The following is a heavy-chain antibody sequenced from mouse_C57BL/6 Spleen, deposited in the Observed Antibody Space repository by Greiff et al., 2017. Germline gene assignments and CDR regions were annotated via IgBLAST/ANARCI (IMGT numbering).Heavy chain of an antibody. V-gene: IGHV2-9-1*01. D-gene: IGHD2-5*01. CDR1: GFSLTSYA. J-gene: IGHJ4*01. Sequence: VQRVESGPGLVAPSQSLSITCTVSGFSLTSYAISWVRQPPGKGLEWLGVIGNGGGTNYNSALKARLSISKDNSKSQVFLKMNSRQTDDTARYYCARAYSNYNAMDYWGQGTSVTVSS. CDR3: ARAYSNYNAMDY. CDR2: IGNGGGT.